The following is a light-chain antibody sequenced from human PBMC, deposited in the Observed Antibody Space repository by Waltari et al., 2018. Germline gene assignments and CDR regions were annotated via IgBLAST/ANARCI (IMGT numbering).Light chain of an antibody. CDR1: KGIRNA. CDR2: AAS. V-gene: IGKV1-17*01. Sequence: DIQMTQSPSSLSASVGDRVTITCRASKGIRNALSWFQQIPVKAPKRLIYAASSLQSGVPSRFSGSGSGTEFTLTISTLQPEDFATYYCLQHNSYPLTFGGGTKVEIK. J-gene: IGKJ4*01. CDR3: LQHNSYPLT.